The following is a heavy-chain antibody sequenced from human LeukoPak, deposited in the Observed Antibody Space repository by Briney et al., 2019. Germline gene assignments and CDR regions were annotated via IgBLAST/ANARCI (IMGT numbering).Heavy chain of an antibody. D-gene: IGHD3-3*01. Sequence: GASVKVSCKASGYTFTSYGISWVRQAPGQGLEWMGGIIPIFGTANYAQKFQGRVTITADKSTSTAYMELSSLRSEDTAVYYCARRITIFGVEPYYYMDVWGKGTTVTVSS. CDR2: IIPIFGTA. J-gene: IGHJ6*03. V-gene: IGHV1-69*06. CDR1: GYTFTSYG. CDR3: ARRITIFGVEPYYYMDV.